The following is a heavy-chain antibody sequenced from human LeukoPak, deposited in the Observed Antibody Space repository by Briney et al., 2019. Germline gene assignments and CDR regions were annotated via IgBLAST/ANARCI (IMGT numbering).Heavy chain of an antibody. CDR3: AKGAGDIIVVPADYGMDV. Sequence: GGSLRLSCAASGFTFSSYGMHWVRQAPGKGLEWVAVISYDGSNKYYADSVKGRFTISRDNSKNTLYLQMNSLRAEDTAVYYCAKGAGDIIVVPADYGMDVWGQGTTVTVSS. V-gene: IGHV3-30*18. CDR1: GFTFSSYG. J-gene: IGHJ6*02. CDR2: ISYDGSNK. D-gene: IGHD2-2*01.